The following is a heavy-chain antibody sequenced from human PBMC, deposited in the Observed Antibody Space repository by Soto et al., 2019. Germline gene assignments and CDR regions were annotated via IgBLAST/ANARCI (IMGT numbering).Heavy chain of an antibody. CDR2: ISSSSSYI. V-gene: IGHV3-21*01. Sequence: GESLKISCAASGFTFSSYSMNWVRQAPGKGLEWVSSISSSSSYIYYADSVKGRFTISRDNAKNSLYLQMNSLRAEDTAVYYCARGLRAIPAVAGYWGQGTLVTVSS. D-gene: IGHD6-19*01. CDR3: ARGLRAIPAVAGY. CDR1: GFTFSSYS. J-gene: IGHJ4*02.